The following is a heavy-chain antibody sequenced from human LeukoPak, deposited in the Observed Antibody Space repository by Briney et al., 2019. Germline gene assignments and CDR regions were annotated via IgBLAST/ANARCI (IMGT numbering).Heavy chain of an antibody. CDR1: GFSFSNYA. CDR2: ISGSGGST. J-gene: IGHJ4*02. Sequence: GGSLRLSCVSSGFSFSNYAMSWVRQAPGKGLEWVSSISGSGGSTHYADSVKGRFTISRDKTKNTLYLQMNSLRAEDTAVYYCAKRAYYDASGYYREYYFDYWGQGTLVTVSS. CDR3: AKRAYYDASGYYREYYFDY. D-gene: IGHD3-22*01. V-gene: IGHV3-23*01.